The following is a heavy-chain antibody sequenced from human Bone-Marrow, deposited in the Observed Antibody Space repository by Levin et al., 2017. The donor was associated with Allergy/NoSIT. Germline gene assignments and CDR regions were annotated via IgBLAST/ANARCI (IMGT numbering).Heavy chain of an antibody. CDR1: GGSISSGDYF. D-gene: IGHD3-10*01. Sequence: SETLSLTCTVSGGSISSGDYFWSWIRQPPGKGLEWIGYIYYSGNTYYNPSLESRVTISVDTSKNQFSLKLSSVTAADTAVYYCARGVPFGSGSFSDYYAMDVWGQGTTVTVSS. CDR3: ARGVPFGSGSFSDYYAMDV. J-gene: IGHJ6*02. CDR2: IYYSGNT. V-gene: IGHV4-30-4*01.